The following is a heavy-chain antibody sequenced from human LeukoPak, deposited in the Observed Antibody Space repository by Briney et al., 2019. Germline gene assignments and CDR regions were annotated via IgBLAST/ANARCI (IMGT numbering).Heavy chain of an antibody. CDR2: IYHSGST. V-gene: IGHV4-30-2*01. D-gene: IGHD3-22*01. Sequence: PSETLSLTCAVSGGSISSGGYSWRWIRQPPRKGLEWIGYIYHSGSTYYNPSLKSRVTISVDRSKNQFSLKLSSVTAADTAVYYCASGLYYYDSSGYYPPLNYWGQGTLVTVSS. CDR3: ASGLYYYDSSGYYPPLNY. CDR1: GGSISSGGYS. J-gene: IGHJ4*02.